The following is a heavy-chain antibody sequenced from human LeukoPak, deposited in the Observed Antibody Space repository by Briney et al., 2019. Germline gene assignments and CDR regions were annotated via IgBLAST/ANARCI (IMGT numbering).Heavy chain of an antibody. CDR1: GFTFSSFS. CDR3: STGSGHAFDI. D-gene: IGHD3-10*01. Sequence: GGSLSLSCAASGFTFSSFSMHFVRQVPGKGLVWVSRINSDGSSTSYANSVKGRFTISRDNAKNTLYVQMNSLRAEDTAVYYCSTGSGHAFDIWGRGTMVTVSS. V-gene: IGHV3-74*01. J-gene: IGHJ3*02. CDR2: INSDGSST.